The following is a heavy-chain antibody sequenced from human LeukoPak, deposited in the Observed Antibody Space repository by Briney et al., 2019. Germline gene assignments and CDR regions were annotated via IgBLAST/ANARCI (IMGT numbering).Heavy chain of an antibody. V-gene: IGHV4-39*01. CDR2: IYYSGST. CDR3: ARQEWELRTYDY. J-gene: IGHJ4*02. Sequence: SETLSLTCTVSGGSISSSSYYWGWIRQPPGMGLEWIGSIYYSGSTYYNPSLKSRVTISVDTSKNQFSLKLSSVTAADTAVYYCARQEWELRTYDYWGQGTLVTVSS. CDR1: GGSISSSSYY. D-gene: IGHD1-26*01.